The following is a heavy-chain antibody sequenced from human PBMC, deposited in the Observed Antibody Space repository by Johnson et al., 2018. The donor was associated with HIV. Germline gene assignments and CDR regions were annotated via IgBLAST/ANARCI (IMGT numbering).Heavy chain of an antibody. CDR1: GFTFSNAW. Sequence: VQLVESGGGLVKPGGSLRLSCAASGFTFSNAWMNWVRQAPGKGLEWIGRIQSKTDGGTTDYAAPVKGRFYISRDDSRNSMYLQINSLRAEDTAVYYCALGGSWYAFDIWGQGTMVTVSS. V-gene: IGHV3-15*05. D-gene: IGHD2-15*01. CDR3: ALGGSWYAFDI. J-gene: IGHJ3*02. CDR2: IQSKTDGGTT.